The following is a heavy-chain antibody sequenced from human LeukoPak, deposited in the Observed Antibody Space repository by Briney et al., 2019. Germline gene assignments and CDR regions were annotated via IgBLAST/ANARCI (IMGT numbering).Heavy chain of an antibody. CDR1: GFTFSSYS. Sequence: GGSLRLSCAASGFTFSSYSMHWVRRAPGKGLVWVSRINGDGTSTRYADSVKGRFTISRDNAKNMLYLQMNSLGAEDTAVYYCTRDGGGLGYWGQGTLVTVSS. D-gene: IGHD4-23*01. CDR3: TRDGGGLGY. J-gene: IGHJ4*02. CDR2: INGDGTST. V-gene: IGHV3-74*01.